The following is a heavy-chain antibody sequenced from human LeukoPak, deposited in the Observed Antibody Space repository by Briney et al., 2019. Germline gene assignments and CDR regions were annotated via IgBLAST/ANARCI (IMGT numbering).Heavy chain of an antibody. CDR2: IKGKADGGTT. Sequence: GGSLRLSCAASGFTFSNAWMSWVRQAPGKGLEWVGRIKGKADGGTTDYAAPVKGRFTTSRNDSKNMLYLQMNSLKTEDTAVYYCMDLGAEFDYWGQGTLVTVSS. V-gene: IGHV3-15*01. CDR1: GFTFSNAW. CDR3: MDLGAEFDY. J-gene: IGHJ4*02. D-gene: IGHD3/OR15-3a*01.